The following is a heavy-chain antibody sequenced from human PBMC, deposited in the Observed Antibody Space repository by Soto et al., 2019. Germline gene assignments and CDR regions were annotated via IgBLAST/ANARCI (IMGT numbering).Heavy chain of an antibody. CDR3: AKDRGYCSGHCPVSDY. J-gene: IGHJ4*02. Sequence: GGSLRLSCAASGFTFSTYGIHWVRQAPGKGLEWLAVIWYDGSKKYYADSVQGRFTISRDNSKDTGYLQMNSLRAEDTAVYYCAKDRGYCSGHCPVSDYWRQGTLVTVS. V-gene: IGHV3-33*06. D-gene: IGHD2-21*02. CDR2: IWYDGSKK. CDR1: GFTFSTYG.